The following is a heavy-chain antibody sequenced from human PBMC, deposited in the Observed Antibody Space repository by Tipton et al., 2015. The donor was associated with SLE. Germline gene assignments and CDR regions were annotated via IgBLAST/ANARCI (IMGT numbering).Heavy chain of an antibody. Sequence: QLVQSGAEVKKPGESLKISCKGSGYSFTTYWIAWVRQMPGKGLEWMGIIYPGDSDTRYSPSFQGQVTISADKSISTAYLQWSSLKASDTAMYYCARLSPYVWGSYRAGDYWGQGTLVTVSS. CDR1: GYSFTTYW. J-gene: IGHJ4*02. D-gene: IGHD3-16*02. CDR3: ARLSPYVWGSYRAGDY. CDR2: IYPGDSDT. V-gene: IGHV5-51*03.